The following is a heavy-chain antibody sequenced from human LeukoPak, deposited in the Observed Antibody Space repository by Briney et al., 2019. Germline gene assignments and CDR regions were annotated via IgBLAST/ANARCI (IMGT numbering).Heavy chain of an antibody. V-gene: IGHV4-4*09. Sequence: SETLSLTCTVSGGSISSYYWSWIRQPPGKGLEWIGYIYTSGSTNYNPSLKSRVTISVDTSKNQFSLKLSSVTAADTAVYYCARHEYSSSWGYFYYYMDVWGKGTTVTVSS. CDR2: IYTSGST. CDR1: GGSISSYY. J-gene: IGHJ6*03. CDR3: ARHEYSSSWGYFYYYMDV. D-gene: IGHD6-13*01.